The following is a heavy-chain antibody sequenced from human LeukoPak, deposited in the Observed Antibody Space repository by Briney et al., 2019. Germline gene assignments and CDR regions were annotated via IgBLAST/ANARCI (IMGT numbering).Heavy chain of an antibody. V-gene: IGHV3-30-3*01. D-gene: IGHD4-17*01. CDR2: ISFDGFNK. CDR1: GFTLSSYN. Sequence: GRSLRLSCAASGFTLSSYNINWVRQAPGKGLEWVALISFDGFNKYYADPVKGRFSISRDNSKNTLHLEMDSLRVDDTAMYYCTRDLRGDYLFDYWGQGTLVTVSS. CDR3: TRDLRGDYLFDY. J-gene: IGHJ4*02.